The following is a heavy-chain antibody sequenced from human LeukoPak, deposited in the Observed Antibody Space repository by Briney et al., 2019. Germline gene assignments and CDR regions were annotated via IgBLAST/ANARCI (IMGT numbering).Heavy chain of an antibody. J-gene: IGHJ4*02. D-gene: IGHD6-13*01. Sequence: PSETLSLTCTVSGYSISSSGYSWDWIRQPPGKGLEWIGTISYSGSTYYNPSLKSRVTMSVDTSKNQFSLKLSSVTAADTAVYYCARDRRSQLLYPGLAAAGIDYWGQGTLVTVSS. V-gene: IGHV4-39*07. CDR2: ISYSGST. CDR3: ARDRRSQLLYPGLAAAGIDY. CDR1: GYSISSSGYS.